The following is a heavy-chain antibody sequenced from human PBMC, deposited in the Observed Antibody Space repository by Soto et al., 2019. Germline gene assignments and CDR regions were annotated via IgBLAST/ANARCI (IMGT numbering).Heavy chain of an antibody. CDR1: VFTCRSFT. Sequence: WGSLRLSCSASVFTCRSFTMNWCRQAPGKGLEWVSTISSNSAYIYYTDALRGRFTISRDNAKNSLHLQMNSLRAEDTAVYYCTRDASRDSSARGWFDPWGPGTLVTVSS. CDR2: ISSNSAYI. V-gene: IGHV3-21*01. J-gene: IGHJ5*02. D-gene: IGHD6-13*01. CDR3: TRDASRDSSARGWFDP.